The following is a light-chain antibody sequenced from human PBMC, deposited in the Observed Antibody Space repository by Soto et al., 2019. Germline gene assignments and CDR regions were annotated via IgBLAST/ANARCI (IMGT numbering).Light chain of an antibody. V-gene: IGKV3-20*01. Sequence: EIVLTQSPGTLSLSPGERATLSCRASQSVRNDHVAWYQQKTGQAPRLLISRAVTRAIGIPDRFSGSGSGTGFTLTISSLEPEDFALYYCQQYGSSPWTFGQGTKLQIK. CDR2: RAV. CDR3: QQYGSSPWT. J-gene: IGKJ2*01. CDR1: QSVRNDH.